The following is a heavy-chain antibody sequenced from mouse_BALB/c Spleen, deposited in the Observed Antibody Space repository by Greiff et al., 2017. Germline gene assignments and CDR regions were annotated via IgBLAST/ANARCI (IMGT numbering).Heavy chain of an antibody. CDR3: ARNCDGFAY. D-gene: IGHD4-1*01. J-gene: IGHJ3*01. Sequence: EVHLVESGGGLVQPGGSLKLSCAASGFTFSSYGMSWVRQTPDKRLELVATINSNGGSTYYPDSVKGRFTISRDTAKNTLYLQMSSLKSEDTAMYYGARNCDGFAYWGQGTLVTVSA. CDR2: INSNGGST. V-gene: IGHV5-6-3*01. CDR1: GFTFSSYG.